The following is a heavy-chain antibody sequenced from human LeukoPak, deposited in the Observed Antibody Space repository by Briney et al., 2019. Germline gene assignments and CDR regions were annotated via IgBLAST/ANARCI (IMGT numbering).Heavy chain of an antibody. J-gene: IGHJ4*02. Sequence: GGSLRLSCAASGFTFSSYSMNWVRQAPGKGLEWVAVIWYDGSKKYYADSVKGRFTISRDDSKNTVYLQMDSLRAEDTAMYYCARDRGDYSDYSDFFDAWGQGTLITFSS. CDR1: GFTFSSYS. CDR2: IWYDGSKK. CDR3: ARDRGDYSDYSDFFDA. D-gene: IGHD4-11*01. V-gene: IGHV3-33*08.